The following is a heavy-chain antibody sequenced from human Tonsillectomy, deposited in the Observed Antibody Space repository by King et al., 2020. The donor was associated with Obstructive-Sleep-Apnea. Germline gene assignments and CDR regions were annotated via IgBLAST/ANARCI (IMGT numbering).Heavy chain of an antibody. Sequence: VQLVESGGGLVQPGGSLRLSCAASGFTFSSYWMSWVRQAPGKGLEWVANIKQDGSEKYYVDSVKGRFTISRDNAKNSLYLQMNSLRAEDTAVHYCARVNPITIFGVGPRGAFDIWGQGTMVTVSS. CDR1: GFTFSSYW. J-gene: IGHJ3*02. CDR2: IKQDGSEK. V-gene: IGHV3-7*03. CDR3: ARVNPITIFGVGPRGAFDI. D-gene: IGHD3-3*01.